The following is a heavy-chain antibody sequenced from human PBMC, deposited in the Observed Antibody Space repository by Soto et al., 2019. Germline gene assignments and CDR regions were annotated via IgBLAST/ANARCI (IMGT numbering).Heavy chain of an antibody. Sequence: LRLSCAASGFTFSSYWMSWVRQAPGKGLEWVANIKQDGSEKYYVDSVKGRFTISRDNAKNSLYLQMNSLRAEDTAVYYCAREGGSGYDILNGYYWGWYFDLWGRGTLVTVSS. V-gene: IGHV3-7*03. CDR2: IKQDGSEK. CDR1: GFTFSSYW. D-gene: IGHD3-9*01. CDR3: AREGGSGYDILNGYYWGWYFDL. J-gene: IGHJ2*01.